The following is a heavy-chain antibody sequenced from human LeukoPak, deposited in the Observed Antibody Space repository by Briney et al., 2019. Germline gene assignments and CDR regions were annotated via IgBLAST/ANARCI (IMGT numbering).Heavy chain of an antibody. D-gene: IGHD3-10*01. CDR3: AKDYGSGSSYYYMDV. Sequence: PGGSLRLSCAASGFTFSSYGMHWVRQAPGKGLEWVAVIWYDGSNKYYADSVKGRFTISRDNSKNTLYLQMNSLRAEDTAVYYCAKDYGSGSSYYYMDVWGKGTTVTVPS. CDR2: IWYDGSNK. CDR1: GFTFSSYG. V-gene: IGHV3-33*06. J-gene: IGHJ6*03.